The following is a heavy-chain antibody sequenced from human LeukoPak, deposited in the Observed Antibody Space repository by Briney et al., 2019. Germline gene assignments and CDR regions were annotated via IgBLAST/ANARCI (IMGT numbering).Heavy chain of an antibody. V-gene: IGHV4-59*01. CDR3: ARSAVTLYWYFDL. CDR2: IYYSGST. CDR1: GGSISGYY. D-gene: IGHD4-23*01. J-gene: IGHJ2*01. Sequence: SETLSLTCTVSGGSISGYYYNWIRQHPGKGLEWVGYIYYSGSTNYNPSLKSRVTISLDTSKNQFSLKLSSVTTADTAVYYCARSAVTLYWYFDLWGRGTLVTVSS.